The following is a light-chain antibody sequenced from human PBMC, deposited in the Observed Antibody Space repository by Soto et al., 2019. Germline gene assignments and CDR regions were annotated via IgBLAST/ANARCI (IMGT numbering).Light chain of an antibody. CDR1: SSEIGDSNY. V-gene: IGLV2-14*03. CDR2: DVS. J-gene: IGLJ1*01. Sequence: QSVLTQPASVSGSPGQSITISCTGTSSEIGDSNYFSWYQQHPGKAPKLVIYDVSNRPSGVSIRFSGSKSANTASLTIFGLQAEDEADYYCSSFRSSSTSYVFGTGTKVTVL. CDR3: SSFRSSSTSYV.